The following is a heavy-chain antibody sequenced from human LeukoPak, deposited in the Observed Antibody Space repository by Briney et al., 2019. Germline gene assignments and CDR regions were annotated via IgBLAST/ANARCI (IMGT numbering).Heavy chain of an antibody. CDR3: AREEQLKAAFDY. CDR2: INPSGGST. D-gene: IGHD6-6*01. V-gene: IGHV1-46*01. CDR1: GYTFTSYY. Sequence: ASVKVSCKASGYTFTSYYMRWVRQAPGQGLEWMGIINPSGGSTSYAQKFQGRVTMTRDTSTSTVYMELSSLRSEDTAVYYCAREEQLKAAFDYWGQGTLVTVSS. J-gene: IGHJ4*02.